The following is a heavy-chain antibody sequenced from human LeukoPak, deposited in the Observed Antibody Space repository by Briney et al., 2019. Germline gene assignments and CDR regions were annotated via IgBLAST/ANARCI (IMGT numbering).Heavy chain of an antibody. CDR3: AKDRVLRDDGWLFDF. V-gene: IGHV3-23*01. CDR2: ISGSGGST. D-gene: IGHD5-24*01. J-gene: IGHJ4*02. CDR1: GFTFSYYD. Sequence: GGSLRLSCAAYGFTFSYYDMSWVRQAPGKGPEWVATISGSGGSTYYADSVKGRFSVSRANSKNTLYLQMNSLRAEDTAVYYCAKDRVLRDDGWLFDFWAREPWSPSPQ.